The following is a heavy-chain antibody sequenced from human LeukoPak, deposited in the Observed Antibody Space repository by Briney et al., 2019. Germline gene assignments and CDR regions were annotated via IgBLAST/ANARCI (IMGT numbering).Heavy chain of an antibody. Sequence: GGSLRLSCRASGFSFSSYWMSWVRQAPGKWLEWVANVRQDGSQKYYLDSVKGRFTIPRDNAKNSLYLQMDSLRVEDTAVYYCARDSGYRDYWGQGTPVTVSS. V-gene: IGHV3-7*03. D-gene: IGHD3-9*01. CDR2: VRQDGSQK. CDR1: GFSFSSYW. J-gene: IGHJ4*02. CDR3: ARDSGYRDY.